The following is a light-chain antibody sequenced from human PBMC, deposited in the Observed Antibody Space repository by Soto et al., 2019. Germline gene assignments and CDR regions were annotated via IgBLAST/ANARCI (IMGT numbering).Light chain of an antibody. CDR2: EVT. V-gene: IGLV2-14*01. J-gene: IGLJ1*01. CDR1: SSDVGGHNY. Sequence: QSALTQPASVSASPGQSITISCTGTSSDVGGHNYVSWYQQHPGKAPKLMIYEVTNRPSGVSNRFSGSKSGNTASLTISWLQAEDEADYFRRLFPSSKTGVFRTGTKVNGL. CDR3: RLFPSSKTGV.